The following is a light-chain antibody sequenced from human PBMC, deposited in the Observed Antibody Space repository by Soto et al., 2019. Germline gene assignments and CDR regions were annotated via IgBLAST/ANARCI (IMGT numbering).Light chain of an antibody. Sequence: SGLTQPGSVSGSPGQSITISCPGTSSDVGGYNYVSWYQQHPGKAPKLMIYDVRNRPSGVSNRFSGSKSVNTASLTISGLQAEDEADYYCSSYTSISTYVFGTGTKVTVL. CDR3: SSYTSISTYV. J-gene: IGLJ1*01. CDR2: DVR. CDR1: SSDVGGYNY. V-gene: IGLV2-14*01.